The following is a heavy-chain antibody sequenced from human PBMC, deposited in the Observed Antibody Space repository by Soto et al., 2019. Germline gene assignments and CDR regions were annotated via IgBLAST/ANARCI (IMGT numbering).Heavy chain of an antibody. CDR3: ARHEDYYDRSVRNNWFDP. V-gene: IGHV4-39*01. Sequence: PSETLSLTCTVSGGSISSGGYYWSWIRQHPGKGLEWIGSIYYSGSTYYNPSLKSRVTISVDTSKNQFSLKLSSVTAADTAVYYCARHEDYYDRSVRNNWFDPWGQGTLVTVSS. CDR2: IYYSGST. J-gene: IGHJ5*02. D-gene: IGHD3-22*01. CDR1: GGSISSGGYY.